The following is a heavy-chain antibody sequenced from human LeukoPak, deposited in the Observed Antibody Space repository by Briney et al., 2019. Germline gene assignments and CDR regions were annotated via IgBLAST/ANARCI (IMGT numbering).Heavy chain of an antibody. V-gene: IGHV3-48*04. CDR3: AKDIRAVAGRGGFDY. D-gene: IGHD6-19*01. Sequence: PGGSLRLSCAASGFTFSSYSMNWVRQAPGKGLEWVSYISSSSSTIYYADSVKGRFTISRDNAKNSLYLQMNSLRAEDTALYYCAKDIRAVAGRGGFDYWGQGTLVTVSS. CDR1: GFTFSSYS. J-gene: IGHJ4*02. CDR2: ISSSSSTI.